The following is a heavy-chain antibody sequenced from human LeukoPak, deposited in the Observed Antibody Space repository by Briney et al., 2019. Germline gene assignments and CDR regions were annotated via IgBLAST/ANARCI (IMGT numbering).Heavy chain of an antibody. Sequence: SETLSLTCTVSGGSISSDYCNWIRQPPGKGLEWIGYIYYSGSTNYNPSLKSRVTISVDTSKNQFSLKLSSVTAADTAVYYCARDPSMDVWGQGTTVTVSS. CDR1: GGSISSDY. J-gene: IGHJ6*02. CDR2: IYYSGST. V-gene: IGHV4-59*01. CDR3: ARDPSMDV.